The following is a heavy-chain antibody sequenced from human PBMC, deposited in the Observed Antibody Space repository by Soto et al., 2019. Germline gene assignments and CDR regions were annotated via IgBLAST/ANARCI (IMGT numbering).Heavy chain of an antibody. Sequence: QVQLVESGGGVVQPGRSLRLSCAASGFTFSSYGMHWVRQAPGKGLEWVAVISYDGSNKYYADFVKGRFTISRDNSKNSLYLQMYCLSAGDTAVFYCPTVGGVDYYDSSCFYSSWGQGTLVTVSS. CDR1: GFTFSSYG. J-gene: IGHJ5*02. CDR3: PTVGGVDYYDSSCFYSS. D-gene: IGHD3-22*01. V-gene: IGHV3-30*03. CDR2: ISYDGSNK.